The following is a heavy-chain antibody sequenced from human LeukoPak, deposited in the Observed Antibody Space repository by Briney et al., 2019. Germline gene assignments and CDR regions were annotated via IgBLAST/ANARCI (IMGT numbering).Heavy chain of an antibody. CDR3: ARGPEYYYDSSGYYYIDY. CDR1: GGSISGYY. V-gene: IGHV4-59*01. D-gene: IGHD3-22*01. J-gene: IGHJ4*02. CDR2: IYYSGST. Sequence: PSETLSLTCTVSGGSISGYYWSWIRQPPGKGLEWIGYIYYSGSTNYNPSLKSRVTISVDTSKNQFSLKLSSVTAADTAVYYCARGPEYYYDSSGYYYIDYWGQGTLVTVSS.